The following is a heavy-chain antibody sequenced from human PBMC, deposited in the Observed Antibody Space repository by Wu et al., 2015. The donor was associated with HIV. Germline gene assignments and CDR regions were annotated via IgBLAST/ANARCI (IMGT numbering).Heavy chain of an antibody. J-gene: IGHJ6*02. D-gene: IGHD5-12*01. V-gene: IGHV1-69*05. CDR2: INPLFGTT. CDR3: ARNTDSVATSLYSLGV. Sequence: QDQLVQFGAEVKKPGSSVKVTCKASGDGFTSYAVGWVRQAPGQGLEWMGGINPLFGTTKHAQGFQDRVTFTTDESKSTVYMELSSLTSEDTAVYYCARNTDSVATSLYSLGVWGQGTTVTVSS. CDR1: GDGFTSYA.